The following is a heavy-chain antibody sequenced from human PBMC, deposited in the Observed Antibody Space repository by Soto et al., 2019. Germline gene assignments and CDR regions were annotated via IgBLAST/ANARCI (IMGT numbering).Heavy chain of an antibody. J-gene: IGHJ4*02. V-gene: IGHV1-18*01. D-gene: IGHD3-3*01. Sequence: ASVKVSCKASGGTFSSYTISWVRQAPGQGLEWMGWISAYSGNTNYAQKLQGRVTMTTDTSTSTAYMELRSLRSDDTAVYYCARDPFTIFGVVIKGFDYWGQGTLVTVSS. CDR1: GGTFSSYT. CDR3: ARDPFTIFGVVIKGFDY. CDR2: ISAYSGNT.